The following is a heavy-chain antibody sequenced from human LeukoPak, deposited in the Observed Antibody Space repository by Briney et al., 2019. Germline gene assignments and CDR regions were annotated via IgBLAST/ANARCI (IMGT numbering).Heavy chain of an antibody. J-gene: IGHJ4*02. CDR3: AREPTYYYDSSGYT. Sequence: GASVKVSCKASGYTFTGYYMHWVRQAPGQGLERMGWINPNSGGTNYAQKFQGRVTMTRDTSISTAYMELSRLRSDDTAVYYCAREPTYYYDSSGYTWGQGTLVTVSS. CDR1: GYTFTGYY. V-gene: IGHV1-2*02. D-gene: IGHD3-22*01. CDR2: INPNSGGT.